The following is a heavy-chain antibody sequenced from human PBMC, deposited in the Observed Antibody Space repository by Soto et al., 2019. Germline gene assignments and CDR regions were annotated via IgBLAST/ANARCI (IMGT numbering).Heavy chain of an antibody. V-gene: IGHV4-31*03. CDR2: IYYSGST. CDR1: GGSISSGGYY. CDR3: ARDLPEAFDI. J-gene: IGHJ3*02. Sequence: QVQLQESGPGLVKPSQTLSLTCTVSGGSISSGGYYWSWIRQHPGKGLEWIGYIYYSGSTYYNPSLKSRVIIPVDRSKNQYSLKLCSVTAAVTAVYYCARDLPEAFDIWGQGTMVTVSS.